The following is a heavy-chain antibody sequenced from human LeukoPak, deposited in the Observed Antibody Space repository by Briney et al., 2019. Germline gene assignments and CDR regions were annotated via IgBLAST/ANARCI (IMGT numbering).Heavy chain of an antibody. D-gene: IGHD1-26*01. J-gene: IGHJ4*02. CDR2: FDPEDGET. CDR1: GYTLTELS. CDR3: ATDVSGSYSLGY. Sequence: GALVKVSCKVSGYTLTELSMHWVRQAPGKGLEWMGGFDPEDGETIYAQKFQGRVTMTEDTSTDTAYMELSSLRSGDTAVYYCATDVSGSYSLGYWGQGTLVTVSS. V-gene: IGHV1-24*01.